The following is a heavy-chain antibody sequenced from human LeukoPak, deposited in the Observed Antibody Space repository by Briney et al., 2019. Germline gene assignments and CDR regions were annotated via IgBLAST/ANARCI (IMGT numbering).Heavy chain of an antibody. D-gene: IGHD3-22*01. Sequence: ASVKVSCKAFGYIFTSYVLHWVRQAPGQGLEWMGWINTNTGNPTYAQGFTGRFVFSLDTSVSTAYLQISSLKADDTAMYYCARLPSGYYYADFDYWGQGTLVTVSS. J-gene: IGHJ4*02. V-gene: IGHV7-4-1*02. CDR1: GYIFTSYV. CDR2: INTNTGNP. CDR3: ARLPSGYYYADFDY.